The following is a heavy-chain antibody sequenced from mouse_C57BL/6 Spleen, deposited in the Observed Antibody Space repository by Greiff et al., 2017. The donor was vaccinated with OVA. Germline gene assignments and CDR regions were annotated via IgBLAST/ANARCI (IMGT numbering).Heavy chain of an antibody. CDR3: ARTYGSSDYAMDY. CDR1: GFSLTSYG. CDR2: IWSGGGT. V-gene: IGHV2-2*01. D-gene: IGHD1-1*01. Sequence: QVQLQQSGPGLVQPSQSLSITCTASGFSLTSYGVHWVRQSPGKGLEWLGVIWSGGGTDYNAAFISGLSTSKANSTSEIFFKMNSLQADDTAIYYCARTYGSSDYAMDYWGQGTSVTVAS. J-gene: IGHJ4*01.